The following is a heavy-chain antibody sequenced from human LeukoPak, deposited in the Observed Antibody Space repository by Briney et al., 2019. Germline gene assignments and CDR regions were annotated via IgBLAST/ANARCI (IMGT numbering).Heavy chain of an antibody. J-gene: IGHJ5*02. CDR3: AREGGWERTWFDP. CDR2: IIPILGIA. CDR1: GGTFSSYA. Sequence: GASVKVSCKASGGTFSSYAISWVRQAPGQGLEWMGRIIPILGIANYAQKFQGRVTITTDESTSTAYMELSSLRSEDTAVYYCAREGGWERTWFDPWGQGTLVTVSS. D-gene: IGHD1-26*01. V-gene: IGHV1-69*04.